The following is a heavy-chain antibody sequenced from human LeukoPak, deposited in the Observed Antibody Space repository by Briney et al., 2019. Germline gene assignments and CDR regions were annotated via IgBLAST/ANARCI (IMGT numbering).Heavy chain of an antibody. CDR3: ATSGSFKWELLSGYYFDY. CDR1: GYTLTELS. D-gene: IGHD1-26*01. CDR2: FDPEDGET. Sequence: AASVKVSCKVSGYTLTELSMHWVRQAPGKGLEWMGGFDPEDGETIYAQKFQGRVTMTEDTSTDTAYMELSSLRSEDTAVYYCATSGSFKWELLSGYYFDYWGQGTLVTVSS. J-gene: IGHJ4*02. V-gene: IGHV1-24*01.